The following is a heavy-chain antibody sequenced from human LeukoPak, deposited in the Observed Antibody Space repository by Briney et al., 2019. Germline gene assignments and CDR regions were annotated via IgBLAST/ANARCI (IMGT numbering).Heavy chain of an antibody. J-gene: IGHJ6*02. D-gene: IGHD2-2*01. CDR2: MNPNSGNT. Sequence: APVKVSCRASGYTFTSYDINWVRQATGQGLEWMGWMNPNSGNTGYAQKFQGRVTMTRDTSIRTAYMELSSLRSEDTAVYYCARRGSTRGYYYYGMDVWGQGTTVTVSS. V-gene: IGHV1-8*01. CDR3: ARRGSTRGYYYYGMDV. CDR1: GYTFTSYD.